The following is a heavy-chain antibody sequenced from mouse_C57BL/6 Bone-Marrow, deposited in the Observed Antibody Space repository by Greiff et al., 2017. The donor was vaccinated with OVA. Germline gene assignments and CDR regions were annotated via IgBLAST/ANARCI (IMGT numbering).Heavy chain of an antibody. D-gene: IGHD2-1*01. V-gene: IGHV4-1*01. CDR3: AREDLIYYGTLRPFAY. J-gene: IGHJ3*01. CDR1: GIDFSRYW. Sequence: EASGIDFSRYWMSWVRRAPGKGLEWIGEINPDSSTINYAPSLKDKFIISRDNAKNTLYLQMSKVRSEDTALYYCAREDLIYYGTLRPFAYWGQGTLVTVSA. CDR2: INPDSSTI.